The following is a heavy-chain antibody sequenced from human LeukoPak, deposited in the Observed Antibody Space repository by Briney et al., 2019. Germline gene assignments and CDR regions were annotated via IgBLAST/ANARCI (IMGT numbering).Heavy chain of an antibody. CDR3: AKDRDLGMLRPFDY. CDR2: ISSTSSLR. Sequence: PGGSLRLSCAASGFTFSSYSMNWVRQAPGKGLEWVSYISSTSSLRYYADSVKGRFTISRDNAKNSLYLQMNSLRAEDTAVYYCAKDRDLGMLRPFDYWGQGTLVTVSS. V-gene: IGHV3-48*04. J-gene: IGHJ4*02. CDR1: GFTFSSYS. D-gene: IGHD7-27*01.